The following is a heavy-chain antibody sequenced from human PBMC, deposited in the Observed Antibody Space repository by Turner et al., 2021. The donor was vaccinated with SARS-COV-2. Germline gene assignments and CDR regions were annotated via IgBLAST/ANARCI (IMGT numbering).Heavy chain of an antibody. CDR3: TKGLQLGAAFDF. J-gene: IGHJ4*02. V-gene: IGHV3-48*01. D-gene: IGHD6-25*01. CDR2: ISNSSLTI. CDR1: GFTFSTSA. Sequence: EVQLVESGGGLVQPGGSLRLSCAASGFTFSTSAMNWVRQAPGKGLEWVSYISNSSLTIYYADSVKGRFTISRDNAENSLYLQMTSLRADDTAVYYCTKGLQLGAAFDFWGQGALVTVSS.